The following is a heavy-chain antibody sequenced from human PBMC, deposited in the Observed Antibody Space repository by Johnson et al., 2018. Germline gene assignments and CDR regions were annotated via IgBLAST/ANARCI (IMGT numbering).Heavy chain of an antibody. Sequence: QVQLQESGPGLVKPSETXSLMCTVSGVSLSLHQWDWIRQAPGKGLEWIGVIYEEGSTNYNPALKSRVTISVDRSKNQFSLKLTSATAADTAVYYCARESFSMRTGNDGFDLWGQGTKVNVSS. CDR1: GVSLSLHQ. V-gene: IGHV4-59*11. CDR2: IYEEGST. CDR3: ARESFSMRTGNDGFDL. D-gene: IGHD2/OR15-2a*01. J-gene: IGHJ3*01.